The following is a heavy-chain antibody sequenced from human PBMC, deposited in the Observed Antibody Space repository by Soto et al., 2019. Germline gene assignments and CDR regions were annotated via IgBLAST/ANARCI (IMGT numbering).Heavy chain of an antibody. V-gene: IGHV3-30*18. CDR3: ANAFSYTVIDY. CDR2: ISYDGSNK. D-gene: IGHD1-1*01. J-gene: IGHJ4*02. Sequence: QVQLVESGGGVVQPGRSLRLSCAASGFTFSTYGMHWVRQAPGKGLEWVAVISYDGSNKYYADSVKGRFTISRDNSKNPLYLQLSSLRAEDRAVYYCANAFSYTVIDYGGQGTLVTVSS. CDR1: GFTFSTYG.